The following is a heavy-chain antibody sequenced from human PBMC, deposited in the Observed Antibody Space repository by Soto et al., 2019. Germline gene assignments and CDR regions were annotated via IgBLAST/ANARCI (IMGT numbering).Heavy chain of an antibody. J-gene: IGHJ4*02. CDR2: IYHSGST. CDR3: ARYGYSSSARSFDK. CDR1: GRSISSRFYY. Sequence: SETLSLTCAVSGRSISSRFYYWGWIRQPPGKGLEWIGSIYHSGSTYYNPSLKSRVTMSVDTSKNQLSLKLSSVTAADTAVYYCARYGYSSSARSFDKCGEGTRVTVSS. V-gene: IGHV4-38-2*01. D-gene: IGHD6-13*01.